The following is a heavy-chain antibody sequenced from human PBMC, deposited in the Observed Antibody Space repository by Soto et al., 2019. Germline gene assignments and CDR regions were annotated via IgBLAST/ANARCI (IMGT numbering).Heavy chain of an antibody. V-gene: IGHV4-34*01. D-gene: IGHD3-22*01. Sequence: SETLSLTCAVYGGSFSGYYWSWIRQPPGKGLEWIGEINHSGSTNYNPSLKSRVTISVDTSKNQFSLKLSSVTAADTAVYYCARGRDSYYTFDAFDIWGQGTMV. J-gene: IGHJ3*02. CDR3: ARGRDSYYTFDAFDI. CDR1: GGSFSGYY. CDR2: INHSGST.